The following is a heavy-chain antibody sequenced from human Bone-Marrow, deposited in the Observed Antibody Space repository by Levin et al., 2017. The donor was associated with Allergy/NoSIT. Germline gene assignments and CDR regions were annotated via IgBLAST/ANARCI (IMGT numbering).Heavy chain of an antibody. CDR3: ARVLWGGRFLEWLLPPVYGMDV. Sequence: SETLSLTCTVSGYSISSGYYWGWIRQPPGKGLEWIGSIYHSGSTYYNPSLKSRVTISVDTSKNQFSLKLSSVTAADMAVYYCARVLWGGRFLEWLLPPVYGMDVWGQGTTVTVSS. CDR2: IYHSGST. V-gene: IGHV4-38-2*02. D-gene: IGHD3-3*01. CDR1: GYSISSGYY. J-gene: IGHJ6*02.